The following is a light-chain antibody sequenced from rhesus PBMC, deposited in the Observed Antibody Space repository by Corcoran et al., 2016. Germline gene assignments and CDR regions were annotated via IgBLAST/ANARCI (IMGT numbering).Light chain of an antibody. J-gene: IGLJ1*01. V-gene: IGLV2-32*01. CDR1: SSDIGNYNY. CDR2: AVS. Sequence: QAALTQPRSVSGSPGQSVTISCTGTSSDIGNYNYVSWYQQHPVTAPKVIIYAVSKRPSGGSDRFPGSKSGNTASLTIPGLQAEYDADYCRISYAGSDTYIFGSGIRLSVL. CDR3: ISYAGSDTYI.